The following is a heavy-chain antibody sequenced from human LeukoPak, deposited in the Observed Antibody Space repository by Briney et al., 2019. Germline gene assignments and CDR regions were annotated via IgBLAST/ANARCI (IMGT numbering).Heavy chain of an antibody. V-gene: IGHV1-46*01. D-gene: IGHD6-13*01. CDR1: GYTFTSYS. CDR3: ARTLVSAPGTDY. Sequence: ASVKVSCKASGYTFTSYSMRGVRQAPVQGLEWMGIINPSGGSTSYAQKFQGRVTLTRDTSTSTIYMELSSLRSEDTAVYYCARTLVSAPGTDYWGQGTLVTVSS. CDR2: INPSGGST. J-gene: IGHJ4*02.